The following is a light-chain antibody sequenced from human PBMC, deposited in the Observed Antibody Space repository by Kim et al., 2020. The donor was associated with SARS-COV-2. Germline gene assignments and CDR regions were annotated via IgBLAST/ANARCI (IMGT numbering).Light chain of an antibody. V-gene: IGKV3-20*01. CDR1: QTVSSSY. J-gene: IGKJ2*01. CDR2: GAS. Sequence: SPGERATLSCRASQTVSSSYLAWYQQKPGQAPRLLIYGASSRATGIPDRFSGSGSGTDFTLTISRLEPEDFAVYYCQQYGSSPRTFGQGTKLEI. CDR3: QQYGSSPRT.